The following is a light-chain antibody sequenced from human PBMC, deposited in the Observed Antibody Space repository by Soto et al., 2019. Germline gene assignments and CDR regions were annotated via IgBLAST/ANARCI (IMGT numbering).Light chain of an antibody. CDR2: LGS. Sequence: DIVMTQSPLSLPATPGEPASISCRSSQSLLHSNGYNYLDWYLQKPGQSPQVLIYLGSNRASGVPDRFSGSGSGTDFTLKISRVEAEDVGVYYCMQALQTPTFGGGTKVEIK. CDR3: MQALQTPT. CDR1: QSLLHSNGYNY. V-gene: IGKV2-28*01. J-gene: IGKJ4*01.